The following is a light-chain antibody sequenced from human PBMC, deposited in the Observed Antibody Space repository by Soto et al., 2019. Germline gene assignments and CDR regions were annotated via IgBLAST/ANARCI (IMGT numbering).Light chain of an antibody. CDR3: SSYAGSNMGV. V-gene: IGLV2-8*01. CDR2: EVS. J-gene: IGLJ1*01. Sequence: QSALTQPPSASGSPVQSVTISCTGTSSDVGGYNYVSWYQQHPGKAPKLMIYEVSKRPSGVPDRFSGSKSGNTASLTVSGLQAEDEADYYCSSYAGSNMGVFGTGTKVTVL. CDR1: SSDVGGYNY.